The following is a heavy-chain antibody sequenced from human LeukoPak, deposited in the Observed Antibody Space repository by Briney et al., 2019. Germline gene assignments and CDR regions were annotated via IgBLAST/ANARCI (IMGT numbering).Heavy chain of an antibody. CDR2: IKSKADGETT. Sequence: GGSLRLSCAASGFTFSGAWMSWVRQSPGKGLEWVGLIKSKADGETTHDAATGEGRFTIARDDSKNTVCLEMNGLKTEDTAMYYCATDLPSLGSGEFDYWGQGTLVTVSS. CDR1: GFTFSGAW. J-gene: IGHJ4*02. D-gene: IGHD3-10*01. V-gene: IGHV3-15*01. CDR3: ATDLPSLGSGEFDY.